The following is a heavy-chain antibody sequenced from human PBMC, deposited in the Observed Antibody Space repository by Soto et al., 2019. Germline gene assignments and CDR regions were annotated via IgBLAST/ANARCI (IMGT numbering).Heavy chain of an antibody. CDR3: GAFHYYGSGSYPSFDY. CDR2: ISAYNGNT. CDR1: GYTFTSYG. V-gene: IGHV1-18*01. Sequence: ASVKVSCKASGYTFTSYGISWVRQAPGQGLEWMRWISAYNGNTNYAQKLQGRVTMTTDTSTSTAYMELRSLRSDDTAVYYCGAFHYYGSGSYPSFDYWGQGTLVTVSS. D-gene: IGHD3-10*01. J-gene: IGHJ4*02.